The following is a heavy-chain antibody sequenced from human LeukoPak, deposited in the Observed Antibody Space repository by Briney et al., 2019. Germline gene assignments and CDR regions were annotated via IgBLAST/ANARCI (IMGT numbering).Heavy chain of an antibody. J-gene: IGHJ5*02. V-gene: IGHV3-33*01. D-gene: IGHD5-18*01. CDR2: IWYDGSNK. CDR1: GFTFSSYG. Sequence: GRSLRLSCAASGFTFSSYGMHWVRQAPGKGLEWVAVIWYDGSNKYYADSVKGRFTISRDNSKNTLYLQMNSLRAEDTAVYYCARVEWDSYGFSNWFDPWGQGTLVTVSS. CDR3: ARVEWDSYGFSNWFDP.